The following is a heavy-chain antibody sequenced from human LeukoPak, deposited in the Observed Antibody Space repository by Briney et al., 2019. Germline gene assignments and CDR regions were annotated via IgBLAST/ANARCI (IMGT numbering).Heavy chain of an antibody. Sequence: PGGSLRLSCAASGFTFSSYCMNWVRQAPGKGLEWVSYVSDSSSTSTISYAASVKGRFTISRDNAKNSLYLQMNSLRVEDTAVYYCAKVSAGMGDVDYWGQGTLVTVSS. CDR1: GFTFSSYC. D-gene: IGHD1-26*01. CDR3: AKVSAGMGDVDY. J-gene: IGHJ4*02. CDR2: VSDSSSTSTI. V-gene: IGHV3-48*01.